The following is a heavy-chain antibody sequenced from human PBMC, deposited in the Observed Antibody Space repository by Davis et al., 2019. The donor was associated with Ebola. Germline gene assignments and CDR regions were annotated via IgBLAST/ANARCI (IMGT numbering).Heavy chain of an antibody. J-gene: IGHJ4*02. CDR1: GYRFTTFW. Sequence: GESLKISCKGSGYRFTTFWIGWVRQMPGKGLEWMGIIYPGDSETRYSPSFQGQVTISADKSISTAYLQWTSLKASDTAMYYCARHTLAGVVYIDYWGQGTLVTVSS. D-gene: IGHD2-15*01. CDR3: ARHTLAGVVYIDY. V-gene: IGHV5-51*01. CDR2: IYPGDSET.